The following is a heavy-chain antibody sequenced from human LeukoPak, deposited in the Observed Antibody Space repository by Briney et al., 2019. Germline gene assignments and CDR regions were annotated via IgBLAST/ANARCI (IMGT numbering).Heavy chain of an antibody. CDR3: ARGDDGSRWSFDY. J-gene: IGHJ4*02. CDR1: GFTFSDYF. Sequence: PGGSLRLSCAASGFTFSDYFINWVRQAPGKGLEWVSSISGDTSHIYYADSVKGRFTISRDNAKNSLYLQMDSLRAEDTAVYYCARGDDGSRWSFDYWGQGTLVTVSS. D-gene: IGHD6-13*01. V-gene: IGHV3-21*01. CDR2: ISGDTSHI.